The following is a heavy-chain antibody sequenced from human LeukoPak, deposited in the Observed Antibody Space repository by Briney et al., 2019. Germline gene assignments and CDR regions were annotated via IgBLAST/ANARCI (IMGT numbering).Heavy chain of an antibody. CDR1: GFTFTTYW. CDR3: ARMKHCSGGSCYSILAFDI. CDR2: IKYDGSTS. J-gene: IGHJ3*02. Sequence: PGGSLRLSCEASGFTFTTYWIHWVRQGPGKGLVWVSRIKYDGSTSNYADSVKGRFTISRDNAKNTLFLQMNSVRAEDTAVYYCARMKHCSGGSCYSILAFDIWGQGTMVTVSS. V-gene: IGHV3-74*01. D-gene: IGHD2-15*01.